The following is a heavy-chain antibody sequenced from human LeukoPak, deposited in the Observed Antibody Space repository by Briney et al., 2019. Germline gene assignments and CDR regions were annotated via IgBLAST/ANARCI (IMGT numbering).Heavy chain of an antibody. CDR2: ISSISSYT. J-gene: IGHJ3*02. CDR1: GFTFSDYY. CDR3: ATNYDILTGSPKDDAFDI. Sequence: GGSLRLSCAASGFTFSDYYMSWIRQAPGKGLEWVSYISSISSYTNYADSVKGRFTISRDNAKNSLYLQMNSLRAEDTAVYYCATNYDILTGSPKDDAFDIWGQGTMVTVSS. V-gene: IGHV3-11*03. D-gene: IGHD3-9*01.